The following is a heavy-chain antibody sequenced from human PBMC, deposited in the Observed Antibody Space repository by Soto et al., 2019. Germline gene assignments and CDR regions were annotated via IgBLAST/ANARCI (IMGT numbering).Heavy chain of an antibody. D-gene: IGHD1-26*01. J-gene: IGHJ6*02. V-gene: IGHV1-69*06. CDR3: ARGRPRSGPPFYYYGLDV. CDR2: VIPMSGSS. CDR1: GGTFSTYV. Sequence: QVQLVLSGAEVKKPGSSVKVSCKASGGTFSTYVISWVRQAPGQGLEWMGRVIPMSGSSNYAQKFQGRVTITADKDTSIAYMEVRSLRSEDTAVYYCARGRPRSGPPFYYYGLDVWGQGTTVIVSS.